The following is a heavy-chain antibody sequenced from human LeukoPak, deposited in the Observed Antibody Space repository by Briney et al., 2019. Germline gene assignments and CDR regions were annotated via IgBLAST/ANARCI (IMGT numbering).Heavy chain of an antibody. CDR2: IYTSETT. D-gene: IGHD4-17*01. J-gene: IGHJ3*02. CDR1: GGSLRTYY. Sequence: SETLSLTCTVSGGSLRTYYWSWIRQPAGKPLEWIGHIYTSETTKFNSSLKSRVTMSIDTSENQFSLKLYSVSAADTAVYYCARDAVKTTVTTGAFDIWGQGTMVTVSS. CDR3: ARDAVKTTVTTGAFDI. V-gene: IGHV4-4*07.